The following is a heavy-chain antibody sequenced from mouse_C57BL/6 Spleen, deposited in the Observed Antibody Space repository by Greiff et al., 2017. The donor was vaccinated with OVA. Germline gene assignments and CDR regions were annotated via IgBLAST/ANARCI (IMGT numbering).Heavy chain of an antibody. J-gene: IGHJ2*01. CDR1: GYAFSSYW. CDR3: AREGLLRVFDY. V-gene: IGHV1-80*01. CDR2: IYPGDGDT. D-gene: IGHD1-1*01. Sequence: VQLQQSGAELVKPGASVKISCKASGYAFSSYWMNWVKQRPGKGLEWIGQIYPGDGDTNYNGKFKGKATLTADKSSSTAYMQLSSLTSEDSAVYFCAREGLLRVFDYWGQGTTLTVSS.